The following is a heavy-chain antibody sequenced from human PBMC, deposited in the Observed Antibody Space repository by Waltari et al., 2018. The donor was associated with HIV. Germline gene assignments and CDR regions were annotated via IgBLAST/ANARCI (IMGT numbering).Heavy chain of an antibody. Sequence: QVQLVESGGGVVQPGRSLRLSCAASGFTFSSYGMHWVRQAPGKGLEWVAVISYDGSNKYYADSVKGRFTISRDNSKNTLYLQMNSLRAEDTAVYYCAKDKVAATSYYYYGMDVWGQGTTVTVSS. D-gene: IGHD2-15*01. J-gene: IGHJ6*02. CDR1: GFTFSSYG. V-gene: IGHV3-30*18. CDR2: ISYDGSNK. CDR3: AKDKVAATSYYYYGMDV.